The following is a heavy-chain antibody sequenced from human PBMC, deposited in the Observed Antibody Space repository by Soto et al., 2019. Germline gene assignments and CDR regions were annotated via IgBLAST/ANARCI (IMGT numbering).Heavy chain of an antibody. Sequence: ASVKVSCKASGYTFTSYDINWVRQATGQGLEWMGWINPNSGGTNYAQKFQGWVTMTRDTSISTAYMELSRLRSDDTAVYYCARQWLAVFDYWGQGTLVTVSS. CDR1: GYTFTSYD. D-gene: IGHD6-19*01. CDR2: INPNSGGT. J-gene: IGHJ4*02. V-gene: IGHV1-2*04. CDR3: ARQWLAVFDY.